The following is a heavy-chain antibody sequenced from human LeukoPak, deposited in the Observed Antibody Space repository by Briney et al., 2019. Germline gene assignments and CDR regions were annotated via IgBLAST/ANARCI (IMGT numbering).Heavy chain of an antibody. CDR2: LGGGGVDT. V-gene: IGHV3-23*01. CDR3: AKRGESCSSTNCLKYYFDY. Sequence: GGSLRLSCAASGXTFSSFALSWVRQAPGKGLEWVSALGGGGVDTYYADSVKGRFTISRDNSKNTLYLQMNSLRAEDTAVYYCAKRGESCSSTNCLKYYFDYWGQGTLVTVSS. D-gene: IGHD2-2*01. J-gene: IGHJ4*02. CDR1: GXTFSSFA.